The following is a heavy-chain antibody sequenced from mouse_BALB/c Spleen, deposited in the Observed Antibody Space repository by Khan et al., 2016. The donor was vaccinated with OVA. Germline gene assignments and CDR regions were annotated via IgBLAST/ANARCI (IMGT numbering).Heavy chain of an antibody. CDR2: ISYSGRT. V-gene: IGHV3-2*02. CDR1: GYSITSGYG. J-gene: IGHJ2*01. CDR3: SRTARIKY. D-gene: IGHD1-2*01. Sequence: EVQLQESGPGLVKPSQSLSLTCTVTGYSITSGYGWNWIRQFPGNKLEWMGYISYSGRTNYNPSLKSRISITRDTSKNKFFLQLNSVTTEDTATYYCSRTARIKYWGQGTTLTVSS.